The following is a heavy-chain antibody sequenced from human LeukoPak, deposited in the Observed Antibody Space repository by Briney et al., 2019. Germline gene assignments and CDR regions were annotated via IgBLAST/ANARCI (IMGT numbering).Heavy chain of an antibody. J-gene: IGHJ4*02. CDR1: GGSISSSPCY. Sequence: SETLSLTCTVSGGSISSSPCYWGWIRQPPGKGLEWIGTICDSGSTYYNPSLKSRVTISVDTSKNQFSLKLSSLTAADTAVYYCVKDRGNHVTDYWGQGTLVTVSS. CDR2: ICDSGST. CDR3: VKDRGNHVTDY. D-gene: IGHD1-14*01. V-gene: IGHV4-39*07.